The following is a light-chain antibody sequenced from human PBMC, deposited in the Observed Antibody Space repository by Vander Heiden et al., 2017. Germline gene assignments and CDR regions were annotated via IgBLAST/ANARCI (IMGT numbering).Light chain of an antibody. V-gene: IGLV4-69*01. J-gene: IGLJ3*02. CDR3: QTWGTGIRV. Sequence: QLVLTQSPSASASLGASVKLTCTLSSGYSSYAIAWHVQQPEKGPGYVMKLNREGSQSKGDGIPDRVSGSSAGAERDLTIASRQADDEADYYCQTWGTGIRVVGGGTKLTVL. CDR2: LNREGSQ. CDR1: SGYSSYA.